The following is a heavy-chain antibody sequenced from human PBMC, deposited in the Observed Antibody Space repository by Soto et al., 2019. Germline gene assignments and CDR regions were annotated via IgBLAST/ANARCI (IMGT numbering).Heavy chain of an antibody. D-gene: IGHD4-17*01. V-gene: IGHV3-73*01. CDR1: GFTFSGSA. CDR2: IRSKANSYAT. J-gene: IGHJ6*03. CDR3: TSQNDYGTSYYYYYMDV. Sequence: GGSLRLSCAASGFTFSGSAMHWVRQASGKGLEWVGRIRSKANSYATAYAASVKGRFTISRDDSKNTAYLQMNSLKTEDTAVYYCTSQNDYGTSYYYYYMDVWGKGTTVTVSS.